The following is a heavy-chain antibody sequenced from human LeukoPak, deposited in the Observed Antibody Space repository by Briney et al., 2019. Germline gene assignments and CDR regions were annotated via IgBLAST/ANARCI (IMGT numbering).Heavy chain of an antibody. D-gene: IGHD3-16*01. Sequence: PGGSLRLSCAASGFTFSSYGMHWVRQAPGKGLAWVAVISYDGSNKYYADSVKGRFTISRDNSKNTLYLQMNSLRDEDTAVYYCARPFRGYGMDVWGKGTTVTVSS. CDR1: GFTFSSYG. CDR3: ARPFRGYGMDV. CDR2: ISYDGSNK. J-gene: IGHJ6*04. V-gene: IGHV3-30*03.